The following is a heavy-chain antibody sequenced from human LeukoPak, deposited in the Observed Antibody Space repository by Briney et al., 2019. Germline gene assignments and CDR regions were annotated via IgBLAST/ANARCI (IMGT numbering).Heavy chain of an antibody. Sequence: SETLSLTCTVSGGSIRSYYWSWIRQPPGKGLEWIGYIYYSGSTNYNPSLKSRVTISVDTSKNQFSLKLSSVTAADTAVYYCARGLEMATIPGYWGQGTLVTVSS. V-gene: IGHV4-59*01. CDR1: GGSIRSYY. CDR3: ARGLEMATIPGY. CDR2: IYYSGST. D-gene: IGHD5-12*01. J-gene: IGHJ4*02.